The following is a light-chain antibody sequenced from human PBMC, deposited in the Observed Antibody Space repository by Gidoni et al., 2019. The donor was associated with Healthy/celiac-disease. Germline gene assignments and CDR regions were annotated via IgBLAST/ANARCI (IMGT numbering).Light chain of an antibody. CDR3: QQYGSSPT. CDR1: QSVSSSY. J-gene: IGKJ4*01. CDR2: GAS. V-gene: IGKV3-20*01. Sequence: EIVFTQSPGTLSLSPGESATLSCRASQSVSSSYLAWYQQTPGQAPRLLIYGASSRATGIPDRFSGSGSGTDFTLTSSRLEPEDFAVYYCQQYGSSPTFGGGTKVEIK.